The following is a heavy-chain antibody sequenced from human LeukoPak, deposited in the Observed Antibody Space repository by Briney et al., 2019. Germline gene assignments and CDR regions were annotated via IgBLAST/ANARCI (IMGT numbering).Heavy chain of an antibody. CDR2: INAGNGNT. V-gene: IGHV1-3*01. CDR1: GYTFTNYA. CDR3: ARVGYSGRVGPPYY. Sequence: ASVKVSCKASGYTFTNYAIHWVRQAPGQRLEWMGWINAGNGNTKYSQKFQRRVTITRDTSASTAYMELRSLRSDDTAVYYCARVGYSGRVGPPYYWGQGTLVTVSS. J-gene: IGHJ4*02. D-gene: IGHD1-26*01.